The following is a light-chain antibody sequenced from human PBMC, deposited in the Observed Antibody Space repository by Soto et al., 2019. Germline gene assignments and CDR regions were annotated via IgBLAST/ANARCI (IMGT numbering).Light chain of an antibody. V-gene: IGKV1-5*03. CDR1: QSVDTW. CDR2: KAS. CDR3: QHYNSYSEA. Sequence: DIQITQSPSTLSASVGDRVTITCRASQSVDTWLAWFQQKPGKAPKVLIYKASNLETGVPSRFSGSGSGTEFTLTISSLQPDDFATYYCQHYNSYSEAFGQGTKVDI. J-gene: IGKJ1*01.